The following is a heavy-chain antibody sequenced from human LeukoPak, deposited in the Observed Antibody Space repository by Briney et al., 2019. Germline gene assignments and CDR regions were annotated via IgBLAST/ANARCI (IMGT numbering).Heavy chain of an antibody. CDR1: GFTFSSYS. CDR3: ARDPNYYGSGVSDY. V-gene: IGHV3-21*01. Sequence: PGGSLRLSCAASGFTFSSYSMNWVRQAPGKGLEWVSSISSSSSYIYYADSVKGRFTISRDNAKNSLYLQMNSLRAEDTAVYYCARDPNYYGSGVSDYWGQGTLVTVSS. D-gene: IGHD3-10*01. CDR2: ISSSSSYI. J-gene: IGHJ4*02.